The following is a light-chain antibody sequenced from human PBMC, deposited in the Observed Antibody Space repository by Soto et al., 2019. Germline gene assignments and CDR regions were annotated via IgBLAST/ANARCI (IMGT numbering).Light chain of an antibody. J-gene: IGKJ1*01. Sequence: EIALTQSPGTLSLSPGERATLSCRASESISNSYLAWYQQKPGQAPRLLMYEASNRATGIPARFSGGGSGTDFTLTISSLEPEDFAVYYCQQRSDWPWTFGQGTKVDIK. V-gene: IGKV3-11*01. CDR1: ESISNSY. CDR3: QQRSDWPWT. CDR2: EAS.